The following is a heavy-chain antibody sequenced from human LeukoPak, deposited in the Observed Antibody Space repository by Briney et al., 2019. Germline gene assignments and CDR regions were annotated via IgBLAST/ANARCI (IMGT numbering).Heavy chain of an antibody. J-gene: IGHJ4*02. CDR3: ARDSYYYDSSGYYYPPYYFDY. D-gene: IGHD3-22*01. Sequence: ASVKVSCKASGYTFTSYYMHWVRQAPGQGLEWMGIINPSGGSTSYAQKFQGRVTMTRDTSISTAYMELSRLRSDDTAVYYCARDSYYYDSSGYYYPPYYFDYWGQGTLVTVSS. CDR2: INPSGGST. CDR1: GYTFTSYY. V-gene: IGHV1-46*01.